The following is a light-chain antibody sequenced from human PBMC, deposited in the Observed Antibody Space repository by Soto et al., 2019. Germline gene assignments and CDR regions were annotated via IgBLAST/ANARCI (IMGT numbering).Light chain of an antibody. CDR3: HQYDSSPLT. Sequence: EIVLTQSPGTLSLSPGERATLSCRASQSVSSSYLAWYQQKPAQAPRLLIYGASSRATGIQDRFSGSGSGTDFTLTISRLEPEDFAVYYCHQYDSSPLTFGGGTKVEIK. CDR2: GAS. V-gene: IGKV3-20*01. CDR1: QSVSSSY. J-gene: IGKJ4*01.